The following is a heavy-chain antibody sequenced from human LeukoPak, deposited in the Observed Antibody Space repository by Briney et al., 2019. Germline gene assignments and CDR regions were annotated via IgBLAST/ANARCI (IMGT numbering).Heavy chain of an antibody. D-gene: IGHD2-2*01. CDR1: GGSISSYY. Sequence: SETLSLTCTVSGGSISSYYWSWIRQPPGKGLEWIGYIYYSGSTNYNPSLKSRVTISVDTSKNQFPLKLSSVTAADTAVYYCARVVVLAVNYYYYYMDVWGKGTTVTVSS. V-gene: IGHV4-59*01. J-gene: IGHJ6*03. CDR2: IYYSGST. CDR3: ARVVVLAVNYYYYYMDV.